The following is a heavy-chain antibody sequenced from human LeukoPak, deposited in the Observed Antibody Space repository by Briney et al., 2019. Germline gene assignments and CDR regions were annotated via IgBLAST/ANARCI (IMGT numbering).Heavy chain of an antibody. Sequence: SETLSLTCTVSGGSISSSSYYWGWIRQPPGKGLEWIGSIYYSGSTYYNPSLKSRVTISVDTSKNQFSLKLSSVTAADTAVYYCAREYNWNYGGWFDPWGQGTLVTVSS. J-gene: IGHJ5*02. D-gene: IGHD1-7*01. CDR3: AREYNWNYGGWFDP. CDR2: IYYSGST. V-gene: IGHV4-39*07. CDR1: GGSISSSSYY.